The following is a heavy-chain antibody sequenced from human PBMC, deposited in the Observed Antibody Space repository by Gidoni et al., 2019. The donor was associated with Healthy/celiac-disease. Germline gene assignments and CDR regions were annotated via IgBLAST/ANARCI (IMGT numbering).Heavy chain of an antibody. CDR1: GSISSSSYY. CDR2: IYYSGST. D-gene: IGHD1-26*01. V-gene: IGHV4-39*01. Sequence: GSISSSSYYWGWIRQPPGKGLEWIGSIYYSGSTYYNPSLKSRVTISVDTSKNQFSLKLSSVTAADTAVYYCARRIVGAPFDYWGQGTLVTVSS. CDR3: ARRIVGAPFDY. J-gene: IGHJ4*02.